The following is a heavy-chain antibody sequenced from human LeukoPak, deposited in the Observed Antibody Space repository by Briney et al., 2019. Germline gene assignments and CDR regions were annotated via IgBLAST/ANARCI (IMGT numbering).Heavy chain of an antibody. V-gene: IGHV4-31*03. CDR2: IYSSGTT. D-gene: IGHD1-26*01. J-gene: IGHJ4*02. CDR3: ARDVTGGSYFDY. Sequence: SQTLSLTCTVSGGSISSGGYYWSWLRQLPGKGLDWIGYIYSSGTTYYNPSLKSRVTMSVDTSKKQFSLKLISVTAADTAVYYCARDVTGGSYFDYWGQGTLVTVSS. CDR1: GGSISSGGYY.